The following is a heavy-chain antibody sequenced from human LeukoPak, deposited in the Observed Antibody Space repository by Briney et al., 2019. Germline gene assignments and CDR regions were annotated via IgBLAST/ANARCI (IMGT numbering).Heavy chain of an antibody. CDR3: ARGKAERGTIGTYYFDY. CDR1: GFTFSSYS. V-gene: IGHV3-21*01. CDR2: ISSSSSYI. Sequence: GGSLRLSCAASGFTFSSYSMNWVRQAPGKGLEWVSSISSSSSYIYYADSVKGRFTISRDNAKNSLYLQMNSLRAEDTAVYYCARGKAERGTIGTYYFDYWGQGTLVTVSS. D-gene: IGHD1-7*01. J-gene: IGHJ4*02.